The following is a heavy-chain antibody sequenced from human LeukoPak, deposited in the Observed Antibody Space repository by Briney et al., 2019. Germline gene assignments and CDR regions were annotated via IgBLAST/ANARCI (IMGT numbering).Heavy chain of an antibody. Sequence: SVKVSCKASGGTFSSYAISWVRQAPGQGLESMGGIIPIFGTANYAQKFQGRVTITADESTSTAYMELSSLRSEDTAVYYCARYWKNWFAPWGQGTLVTVSS. CDR3: ARYWKNWFAP. V-gene: IGHV1-69*13. D-gene: IGHD1-1*01. J-gene: IGHJ5*02. CDR1: GGTFSSYA. CDR2: IIPIFGTA.